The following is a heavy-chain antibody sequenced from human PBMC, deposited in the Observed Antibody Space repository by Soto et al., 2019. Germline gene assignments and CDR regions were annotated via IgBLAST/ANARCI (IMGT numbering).Heavy chain of an antibody. CDR2: IIPIFGTA. V-gene: IGHV1-69*01. Sequence: QVQLVQSGAEVKKPGPSVKVSCKASGGTFSSYAISWVRQAPGQGLEWMGGIIPIFGTANYAQKFQGRGKITADESTSTAYMELSSLTSEDTAVYYCARGGSGSYYSPDWCDPWGQGTLVTVSS. CDR1: GGTFSSYA. J-gene: IGHJ5*02. CDR3: ARGGSGSYYSPDWCDP. D-gene: IGHD3-10*01.